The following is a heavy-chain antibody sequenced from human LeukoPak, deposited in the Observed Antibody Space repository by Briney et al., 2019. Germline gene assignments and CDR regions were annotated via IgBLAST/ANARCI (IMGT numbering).Heavy chain of an antibody. CDR1: GFTFSSYA. Sequence: GGSLRLSCAASGFTFSSYAMSWVRQAPGKGLEWVSVISGSGGSTYYADSVKGRFTISRDNSKNTLYLQMNSLRAEDTAVYYCAKPIDSSGYYVLDYWGQGTLVTVSS. J-gene: IGHJ4*02. CDR2: ISGSGGST. D-gene: IGHD3-22*01. V-gene: IGHV3-23*01. CDR3: AKPIDSSGYYVLDY.